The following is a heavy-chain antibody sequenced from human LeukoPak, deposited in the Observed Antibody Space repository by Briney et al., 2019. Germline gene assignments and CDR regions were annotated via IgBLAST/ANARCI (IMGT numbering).Heavy chain of an antibody. V-gene: IGHV4-34*01. CDR1: GGSFSGYY. D-gene: IGHD6-19*01. Sequence: SETLSLTCAVYGGSFSGYYWSWIRQPPGKGLEWIGEINHSGSTNYNPSLKSRVTISVDTSKNQFSLKLSSVTAADTAVYYCARGVAVAGTSDDAFDIWGQGTMVTVSS. CDR3: ARGVAVAGTSDDAFDI. J-gene: IGHJ3*02. CDR2: INHSGST.